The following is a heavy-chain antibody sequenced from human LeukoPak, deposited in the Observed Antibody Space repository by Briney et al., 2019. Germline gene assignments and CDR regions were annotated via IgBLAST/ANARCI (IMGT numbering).Heavy chain of an antibody. CDR1: GFTFRTYS. CDR2: ISSSSSSI. J-gene: IGHJ3*02. Sequence: GGSLRLSCAASGFTFRTYSMNWVRQAPGKGLEWVSYISSSSSSIYYADSVKGRFTISRDNAKNSLYLQMNSLRDEDTAVYYCARGPRESCAAFDIWGQGTMVTVSS. V-gene: IGHV3-48*02. CDR3: ARGPRESCAAFDI.